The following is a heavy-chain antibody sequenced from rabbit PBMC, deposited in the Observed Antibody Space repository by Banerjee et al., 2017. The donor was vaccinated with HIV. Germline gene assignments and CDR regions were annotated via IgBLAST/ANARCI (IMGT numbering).Heavy chain of an antibody. J-gene: IGHJ4*01. CDR2: IYGGSSGST. V-gene: IGHV1S40*01. CDR1: GFSFSSSYW. CDR3: ANAGSSYWRINL. Sequence: QSLEESGGDLVKPGASLTLTCTASGFSFSSSYWICWVRQAPGKGLEWIACIYGGSSGSTYYASWAKGRFTISKTSSTTVTLQMTSLTAADTATYFCANAGSSYWRINLWGQGTLVTVS. D-gene: IGHD8-1*01.